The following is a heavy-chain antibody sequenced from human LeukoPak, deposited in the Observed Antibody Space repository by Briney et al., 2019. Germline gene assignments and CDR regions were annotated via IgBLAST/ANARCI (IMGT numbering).Heavy chain of an antibody. CDR1: GFTFNTYD. Sequence: PGGSLRLSCAASGFTFNTYDMHWFRQTTGKGLEWVSGIDTAGDTYYPDPGSVKGRFTISRENAKNSLYLQINSLRVEDTAVYYCVRSKWEVPFDQWGQGTLVTVSS. CDR2: IDTAGDT. J-gene: IGHJ4*02. CDR3: VRSKWEVPFDQ. V-gene: IGHV3-13*01. D-gene: IGHD1-26*01.